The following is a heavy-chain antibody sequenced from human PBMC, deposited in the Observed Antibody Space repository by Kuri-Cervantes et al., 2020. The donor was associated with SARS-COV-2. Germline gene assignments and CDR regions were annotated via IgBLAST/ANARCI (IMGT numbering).Heavy chain of an antibody. CDR3: ARRFGDYGQFDY. D-gene: IGHD3-16*01. CDR2: IYFTGNT. CDR1: GGSISSYY. Sequence: SETPSLTCSVSGGSISSYYWSWIRQPPGKGLEWIGNIYFTGNTNYNRALGSRVTISIDTPKNQFSLMLGSLTAADTAVYYCARRFGDYGQFDYWGQGTLVTVSS. V-gene: IGHV4-59*01. J-gene: IGHJ4*02.